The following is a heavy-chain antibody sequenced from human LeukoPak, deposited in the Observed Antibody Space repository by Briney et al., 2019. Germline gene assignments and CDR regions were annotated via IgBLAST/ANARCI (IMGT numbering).Heavy chain of an antibody. J-gene: IGHJ3*02. Sequence: SETLSLTCTVSGGSISSSSYYWGWIRQPPGKGLEWIGSVYYSGSTNYNPSLKSRVTISEDTSKNQFSLKLSSVTAADTAVYYCAILSRWIQLWLVRAFDIWGQGTMVTVSS. D-gene: IGHD5-18*01. CDR3: AILSRWIQLWLVRAFDI. V-gene: IGHV4-39*07. CDR2: VYYSGST. CDR1: GGSISSSSYY.